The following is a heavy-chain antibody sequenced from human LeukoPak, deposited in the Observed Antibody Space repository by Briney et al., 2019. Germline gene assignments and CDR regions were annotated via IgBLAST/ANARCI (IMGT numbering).Heavy chain of an antibody. D-gene: IGHD3-22*01. J-gene: IGHJ4*02. Sequence: GGSLRLSCAASGFTFSSYSMNWVRQAPGKGLEWVSSISSSSSYIYYADSVKGRFTISRDNAKNSLYLQMNSLRAEDTAVYYCARDPHYYDSSGYYDRDVGGVYYFDYWGQGTLVTVSS. CDR2: ISSSSSYI. CDR3: ARDPHYYDSSGYYDRDVGGVYYFDY. V-gene: IGHV3-21*01. CDR1: GFTFSSYS.